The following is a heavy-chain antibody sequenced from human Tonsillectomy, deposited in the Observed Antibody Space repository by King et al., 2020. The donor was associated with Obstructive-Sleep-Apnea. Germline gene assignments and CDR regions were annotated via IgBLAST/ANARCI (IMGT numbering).Heavy chain of an antibody. V-gene: IGHV3-30*18. Sequence: VQLVESGGGVVQPWRSLRLSCAASGFTFSTYGMHWVRQAPGKGLEWVALISFDGSNKYFSDSVKGRFTISRDNSKNTLYLQMNNLRAEDTAVYYCAKDSNDYSNYQGLDYWGQGTLVIVSS. CDR1: GFTFSTYG. CDR3: AKDSNDYSNYQGLDY. D-gene: IGHD4-11*01. CDR2: ISFDGSNK. J-gene: IGHJ4*02.